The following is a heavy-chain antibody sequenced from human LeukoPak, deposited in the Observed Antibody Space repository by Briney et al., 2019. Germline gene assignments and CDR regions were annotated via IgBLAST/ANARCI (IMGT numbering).Heavy chain of an antibody. CDR3: ARDNWVGATSGGPQYYYYMDV. V-gene: IGHV4-59*01. CDR2: IYYSGST. J-gene: IGHJ6*03. CDR1: GGSISIYY. Sequence: SETLSLTCTVSGGSISIYYWSWIRQPPGKGLEWIGYIYYSGSTNYNPSLKSRVTISVDTSKNRFSLKLSSVTAADTAVYYCARDNWVGATSGGPQYYYYMDVWGKGTTVTVSS. D-gene: IGHD1-26*01.